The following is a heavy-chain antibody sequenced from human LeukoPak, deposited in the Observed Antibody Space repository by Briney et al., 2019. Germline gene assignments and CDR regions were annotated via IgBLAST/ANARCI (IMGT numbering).Heavy chain of an antibody. J-gene: IGHJ4*02. D-gene: IGHD3-22*01. Sequence: GASVKVSCKASGYTFTSYGISWVRQAPGQGLEWMGWISAYNGNTNYAQKFQGRVTMTTETSTSTAYMELRSLGSDDTAVYYCARDRGRNSGNNYDSSGYYDYWGQGTLVTVSS. CDR3: ARDRGRNSGNNYDSSGYYDY. V-gene: IGHV1-18*01. CDR1: GYTFTSYG. CDR2: ISAYNGNT.